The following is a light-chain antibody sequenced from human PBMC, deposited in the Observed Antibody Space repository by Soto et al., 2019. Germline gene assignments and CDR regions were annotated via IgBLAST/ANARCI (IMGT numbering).Light chain of an antibody. CDR3: CSYAGSYNYV. V-gene: IGLV2-11*01. CDR2: DVS. J-gene: IGLJ1*01. CDR1: SSDVGGYNY. Sequence: QSVLTQPRSVSGSPGQSVTISCTGTSSDVGGYNYVSWYQQHPGKAPKLMNYDVSKRPSGVPDRFSGSKSGNTASLTISGFQAEDEADYYCCSYAGSYNYVFGTGTKVTVL.